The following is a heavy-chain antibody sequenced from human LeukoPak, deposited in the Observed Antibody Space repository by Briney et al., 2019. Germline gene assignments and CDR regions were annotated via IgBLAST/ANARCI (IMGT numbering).Heavy chain of an antibody. D-gene: IGHD3-9*01. CDR1: GGSISSSNW. V-gene: IGHV4-4*02. CDR3: ASSDILTGYYFDY. J-gene: IGHJ4*02. CDR2: IYHSGRT. Sequence: SGTLSLTCAVSGGSISSSNWWTWVRQPPGKGLEWIGEIYHSGRTNYNPSLKSRVTMSVDTSKNQFSLKLSSVTAADTAVYYCASSDILTGYYFDYWGQGTLVTVSS.